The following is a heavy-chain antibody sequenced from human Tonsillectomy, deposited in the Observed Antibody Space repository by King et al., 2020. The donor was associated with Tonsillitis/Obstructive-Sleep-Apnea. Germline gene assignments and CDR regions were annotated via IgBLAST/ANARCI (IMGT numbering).Heavy chain of an antibody. CDR3: ARAIVIVPAAMPALPGAFDI. J-gene: IGHJ3*02. D-gene: IGHD2-2*01. CDR2: IYHSGST. CDR1: GGSISSSNW. V-gene: IGHV4-4*02. Sequence: QLQESCPGLVKPSGTLSLTCAVSGGSISSSNWWSWVRQPPGKGLEWIGEIYHSGSTNYNPSLKSRVTISVDKSKNQVALKMSSVTAADTAVYYCARAIVIVPAAMPALPGAFDIWGQGTVVTVSS.